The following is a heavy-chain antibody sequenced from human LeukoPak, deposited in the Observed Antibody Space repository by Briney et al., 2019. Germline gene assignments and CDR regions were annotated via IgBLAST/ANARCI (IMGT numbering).Heavy chain of an antibody. V-gene: IGHV3-23*01. CDR1: GFTFSSYG. J-gene: IGHJ4*02. CDR3: AKDSTWRPFDY. Sequence: GGSLRLSCAASGFTFSSYGMHWVRQSPEKGLEWVSGIDGTGSVTFYADSEKGRFTISRDNSNNIVSLQMSGLRVDDTAIYYCAKDSTWRPFDYWGQGTLVTVSS. D-gene: IGHD2-2*01. CDR2: IDGTGSVT.